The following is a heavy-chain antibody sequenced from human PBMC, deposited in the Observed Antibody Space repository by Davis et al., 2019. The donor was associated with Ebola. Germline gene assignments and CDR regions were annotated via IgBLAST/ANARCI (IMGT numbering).Heavy chain of an antibody. Sequence: PGGSLRLSCAASGFTFSSHAKHWVRQAPGKGLEWLAVMSYDGTNKYEADSVKGRFTISRDNLKNTLYLQMNGLRAEDTARYYCAKVKDRGQWLANYYFDYWGQGTLVAVSS. CDR1: GFTFSSHA. J-gene: IGHJ4*02. D-gene: IGHD6-19*01. CDR2: MSYDGTNK. CDR3: AKVKDRGQWLANYYFDY. V-gene: IGHV3-30*18.